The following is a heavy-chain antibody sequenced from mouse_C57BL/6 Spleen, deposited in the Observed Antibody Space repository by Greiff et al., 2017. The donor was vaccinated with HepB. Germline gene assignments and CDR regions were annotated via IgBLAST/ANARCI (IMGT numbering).Heavy chain of an antibody. CDR2: IDPENGDT. CDR3: TTSAYDYVDY. Sequence: QLQQSGAELVRPGASVKLSCTASGFNIKDDYMHWGKQRPEQGLEWIGWIDPENGDTEYASKFQGKATITADTSSNTAYLQLSSLTSEDTAVYYCTTSAYDYVDYWGQGTTLTVSS. J-gene: IGHJ2*01. CDR1: GFNIKDDY. V-gene: IGHV14-4*01. D-gene: IGHD2-4*01.